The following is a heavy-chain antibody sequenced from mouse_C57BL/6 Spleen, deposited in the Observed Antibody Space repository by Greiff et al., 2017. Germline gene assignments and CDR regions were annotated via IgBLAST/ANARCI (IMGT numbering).Heavy chain of an antibody. V-gene: IGHV1-76*01. J-gene: IGHJ2*01. D-gene: IGHD3-1*01. CDR1: VYTFTDYY. Sequence: QVQLQQSGAELVRPGASVKLSCKASVYTFTDYYINWVKQRPGQGLEWIARIYPGSGNTYYNEKFKGKATLTAEKSSSTAYMQLSSLTSEDSAVYFRARGTPDYWGQGTTLTVSS. CDR2: IYPGSGNT. CDR3: ARGTPDY.